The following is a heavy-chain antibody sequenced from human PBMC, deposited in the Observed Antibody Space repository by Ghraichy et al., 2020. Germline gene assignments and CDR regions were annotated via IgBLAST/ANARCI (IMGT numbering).Heavy chain of an antibody. CDR2: IYYSGST. D-gene: IGHD1-1*01. Sequence: ETLSLTCTVSGGSISSYYWSWIRQPPGKGLEWIGYIYYSGSTNYNPSLKSRVTISVDTSKNQFSLKLSSVTAADTAVYYCARGGGALEVYYYYRMDVWGQGTTVPVSS. CDR3: ARGGGALEVYYYYRMDV. J-gene: IGHJ6*02. V-gene: IGHV4-59*01. CDR1: GGSISSYY.